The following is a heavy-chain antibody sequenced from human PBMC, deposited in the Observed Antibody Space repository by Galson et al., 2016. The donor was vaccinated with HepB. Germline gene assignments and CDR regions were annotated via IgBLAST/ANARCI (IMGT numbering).Heavy chain of an antibody. V-gene: IGHV4-34*01. CDR3: ARGQIRHHDFWRDSPTYFYYVTDV. J-gene: IGHJ6*02. CDR1: GASFGGYY. D-gene: IGHD3-3*01. Sequence: SETLSLTCAVYGASFGGYYWSWIRQPPGKGLEWIGEINHSRSTNYNPSLKSRVLISVDRSKNQFSLKLNSVTAADTAVYYCARGQIRHHDFWRDSPTYFYYVTDVWSPGTTVTVSS. CDR2: INHSRST.